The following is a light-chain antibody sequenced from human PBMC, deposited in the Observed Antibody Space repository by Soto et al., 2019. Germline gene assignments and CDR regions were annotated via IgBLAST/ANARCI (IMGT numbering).Light chain of an antibody. J-gene: IGKJ2*01. CDR1: QSVSSY. CDR2: DAS. V-gene: IGKV3-11*01. Sequence: EIVLTQSPATLSLSPGERATLSCRASQSVSSYLAWYQQKPGQAPRLLIYDASNRATGIPARFSGSGSGTDFTLTISKLEPDVFAAYYCHQYGRSPHTFGQGTKVEI. CDR3: HQYGRSPHT.